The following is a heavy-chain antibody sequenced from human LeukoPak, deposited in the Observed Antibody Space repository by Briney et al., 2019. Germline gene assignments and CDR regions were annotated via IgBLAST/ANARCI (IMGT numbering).Heavy chain of an antibody. CDR1: RFIFSTFG. CDR2: ISYDGSNK. CDR3: AKDQTSFDYYGSGSYLDY. V-gene: IGHV3-30*18. D-gene: IGHD3-10*01. J-gene: IGHJ4*02. Sequence: PGGSLRLSCAASRFIFSTFGMQWVRQAPGKGLEWVAVISYDGSNKYYADSVKGRFIISRDTSKNTLYLQMNSLRPEDTAVYYCAKDQTSFDYYGSGSYLDYWGQGTLVTVSS.